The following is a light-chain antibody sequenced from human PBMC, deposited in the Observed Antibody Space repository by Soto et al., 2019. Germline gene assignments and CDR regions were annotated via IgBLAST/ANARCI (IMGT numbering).Light chain of an antibody. CDR2: DAS. CDR1: QSVSSY. J-gene: IGKJ2*01. V-gene: IGKV3-11*01. CDR3: QPRSNWPLGT. Sequence: EIVLTQSPATLSLSPGERATLSCRASQSVSSYLAWYQQKPGQAPRLLIYDASNRATGILARFSGSGSVTDFTLTISSLEPEDFAVYYCQPRSNWPLGTFGQGTKLESK.